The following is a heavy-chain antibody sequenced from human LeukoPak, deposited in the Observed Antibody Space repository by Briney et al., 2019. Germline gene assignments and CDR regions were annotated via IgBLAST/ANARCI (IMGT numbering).Heavy chain of an antibody. V-gene: IGHV3-33*01. CDR2: IWYDGSNI. CDR3: ASDSSDFDY. Sequence: GRSLRLSCAASGFTFSSYGMHWVRQAPGKGLEWVAVIWYDGSNIYYADSVKGRFTISRDNSKNTLYLQMNSLRAEDTAVYHCASDSSDFDYWGQGTLVTVSS. CDR1: GFTFSSYG. J-gene: IGHJ4*02.